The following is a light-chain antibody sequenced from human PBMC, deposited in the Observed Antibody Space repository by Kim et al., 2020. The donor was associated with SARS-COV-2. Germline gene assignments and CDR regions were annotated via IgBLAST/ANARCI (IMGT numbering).Light chain of an antibody. J-gene: IGLJ2*01. CDR3: QAWDSTTVI. Sequence: SYELTQPPSVSVSPGQTVSITCSGDRLGNKYACWYQQRPGQSPVLVIYQDYKRPSGIPGRFSGSNSGNTATLTISGTQALDEADYCCQAWDSTTVIFGGG. CDR2: QDY. V-gene: IGLV3-1*01. CDR1: RLGNKY.